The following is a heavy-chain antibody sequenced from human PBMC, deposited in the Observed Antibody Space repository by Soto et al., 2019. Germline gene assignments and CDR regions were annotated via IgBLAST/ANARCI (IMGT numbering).Heavy chain of an antibody. Sequence: PGGSLRLSCAASGFTFSSYGMSWVRQAPGKGLEWVSAISGSGGTTYYADSVKGRFTISRDNSKNTLYLQMNSLRGDDTAVYYCAKPSTSTTVTTCFDDWGQGARVTVSS. CDR1: GFTFSSYG. D-gene: IGHD4-17*01. J-gene: IGHJ4*02. CDR3: AKPSTSTTVTTCFDD. V-gene: IGHV3-23*01. CDR2: ISGSGGTT.